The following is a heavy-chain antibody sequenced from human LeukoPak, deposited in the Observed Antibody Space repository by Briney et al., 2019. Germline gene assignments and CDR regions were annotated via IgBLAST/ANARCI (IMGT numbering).Heavy chain of an antibody. D-gene: IGHD6-13*01. CDR3: AKDRSSSSWFDGYDF. CDR1: GFIFSTCA. Sequence: GGSLRLSCTASGFIFSTCAMSWVRQAPGKGLEWVSAISGSGGTTYYADFVKGRFTISRDNSKNTLFLQMNSLRAEDTAVYYCAKDRSSSSWFDGYDFWGQGTMVTVSS. CDR2: ISGSGGTT. J-gene: IGHJ3*01. V-gene: IGHV3-23*01.